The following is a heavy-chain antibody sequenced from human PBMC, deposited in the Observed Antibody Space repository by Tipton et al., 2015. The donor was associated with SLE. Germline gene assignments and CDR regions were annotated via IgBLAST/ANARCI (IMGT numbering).Heavy chain of an antibody. CDR3: ARQGYDFWSGHFDY. CDR2: IYYSGST. Sequence: TLSLTCTVSGGSISSYYWSWIRQPPGKGLECIGYIYYSGSTNYNPSLKSRVTISVDTSKNQFSLKLSSVTAADTAVYYCARQGYDFWSGHFDYWGQGTLVTVSS. CDR1: GGSISSYY. J-gene: IGHJ4*02. V-gene: IGHV4-59*08. D-gene: IGHD3-3*01.